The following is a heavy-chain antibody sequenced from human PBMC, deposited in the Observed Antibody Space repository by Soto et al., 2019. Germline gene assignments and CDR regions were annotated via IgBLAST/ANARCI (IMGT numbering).Heavy chain of an antibody. D-gene: IGHD3-22*01. CDR1: GGSISSGGYS. CDR3: ARYYDSSGFVGGYFHY. CDR2: IYHSGST. Sequence: PSETLSLTCAVSGGSISSGGYSWSWIRQPPGKGLEWIGYIYHSGSTYYNPSLKSRVTISVDRSKNQFSLKLSSVTAADTAVYYCARYYDSSGFVGGYFHYWGQGTLVTVSS. J-gene: IGHJ4*02. V-gene: IGHV4-30-2*01.